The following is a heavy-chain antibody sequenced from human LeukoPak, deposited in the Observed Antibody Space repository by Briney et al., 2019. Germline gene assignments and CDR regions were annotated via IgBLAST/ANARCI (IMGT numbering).Heavy chain of an antibody. CDR1: GFTFSSYA. CDR3: TGGIAVAGTFDSFDY. D-gene: IGHD6-19*01. V-gene: IGHV3-49*04. J-gene: IGHJ4*02. Sequence: PGGSLRLSCADSGFTFSSYAMSWVRQAPGKGLEWVGFIRSKAYGGTTEYAASVKGRFTISRDDSKSIAYLQMNSLKTEDTAVYCCTGGIAVAGTFDSFDYWGQGTLVTVSS. CDR2: IRSKAYGGTT.